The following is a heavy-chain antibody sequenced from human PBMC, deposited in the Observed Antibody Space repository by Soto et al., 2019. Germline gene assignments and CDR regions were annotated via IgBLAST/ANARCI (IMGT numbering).Heavy chain of an antibody. Sequence: EVQLVESGGGLVKPGGSLRLSCAASGFTFSSYSMNWVRQAPGKGLEWVSSISSSSSYIYYADSVKGRFTISRDNAKNSLYLQMNSLRAEDTAVYYCASDLDWSKGMDVWGQGTTVTVSS. D-gene: IGHD3-9*01. CDR3: ASDLDWSKGMDV. CDR2: ISSSSSYI. V-gene: IGHV3-21*01. CDR1: GFTFSSYS. J-gene: IGHJ6*02.